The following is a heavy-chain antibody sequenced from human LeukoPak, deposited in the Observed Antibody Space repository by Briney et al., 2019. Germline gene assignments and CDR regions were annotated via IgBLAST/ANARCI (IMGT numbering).Heavy chain of an antibody. D-gene: IGHD1-26*01. J-gene: IGHJ4*02. CDR3: ATDSGSWRRVEY. CDR2: MNPNNGNT. CDR1: GYTFTSYD. V-gene: IGHV1-18*01. Sequence: AASVKVSCKASGYTFTSYDINWVRQATGQGLEWMGWMNPNNGNTNYAQKLQGRVTMTTDTSTSTAYMELRSLRSDDTAVYYCATDSGSWRRVEYWGQGTLVTVSS.